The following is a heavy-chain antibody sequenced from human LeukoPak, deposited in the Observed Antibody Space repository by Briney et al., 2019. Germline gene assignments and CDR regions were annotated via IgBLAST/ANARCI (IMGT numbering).Heavy chain of an antibody. CDR2: INHSGST. V-gene: IGHV4-34*01. CDR3: ARHGEYYDYVWGSYRTLGAFDI. Sequence: PSETLSLTCAVYGGSFSGYYWSWIRQPPGKGLEWIGEINHSGSTNYNPSLKSRVTISVDTSKNLFSLKLSSVTAADTAVYYCARHGEYYDYVWGSYRTLGAFDIWGQGTMVTVSS. J-gene: IGHJ3*02. D-gene: IGHD3-16*02. CDR1: GGSFSGYY.